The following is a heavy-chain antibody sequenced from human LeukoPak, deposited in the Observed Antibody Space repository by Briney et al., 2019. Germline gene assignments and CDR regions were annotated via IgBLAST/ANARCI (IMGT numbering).Heavy chain of an antibody. J-gene: IGHJ1*01. D-gene: IGHD3-10*01. CDR1: GGTFSSYA. CDR2: IIPIFGTA. CDR3: ARTYYYDSGSSEYFQH. V-gene: IGHV1-69*13. Sequence: SVQVACKASGGTFSSYAISWVRQAPGQGLEWMGGIIPIFGTANYAQKFQGRVTITADESTSTAYMELSSLRSEDTAVYYCARTYYYDSGSSEYFQHWGQGTLVTVSS.